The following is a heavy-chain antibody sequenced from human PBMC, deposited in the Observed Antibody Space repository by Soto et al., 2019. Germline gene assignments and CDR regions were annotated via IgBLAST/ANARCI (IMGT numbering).Heavy chain of an antibody. CDR1: GGTFSSYA. CDR3: ARESRYNWNYVGARDYFDY. Sequence: SVKVSCKASGGTFSSYAISWVRQAPGQGLEWMGGIIPIFGTANYAQKFQGRVTITADESTSTAYMELSSLRSEDTAVYYCARESRYNWNYVGARDYFDYWGQGTLVTVSS. V-gene: IGHV1-69*13. CDR2: IIPIFGTA. D-gene: IGHD1-7*01. J-gene: IGHJ4*02.